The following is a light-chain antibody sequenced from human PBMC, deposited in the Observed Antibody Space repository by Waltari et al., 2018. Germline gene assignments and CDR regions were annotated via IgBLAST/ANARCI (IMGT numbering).Light chain of an antibody. V-gene: IGKV1-39*01. CDR3: QQGHSTPRT. J-gene: IGKJ1*01. CDR1: QSISNY. CDR2: AAS. Sequence: DILMTQSPSSLSASVGDRVTITCRASQSISNYLFRYQQKPEKAPQLLIYAASSLQSGVPSRFSGRGSGTDFTLTITSLEPEDFATYYCQQGHSTPRTFGQGTKVEIK.